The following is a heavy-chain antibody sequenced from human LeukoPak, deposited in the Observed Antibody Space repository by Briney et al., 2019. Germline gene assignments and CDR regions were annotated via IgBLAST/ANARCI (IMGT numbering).Heavy chain of an antibody. J-gene: IGHJ4*02. CDR2: INNDGSST. CDR3: ACYGIAPPH. CDR1: GSTFSSYW. D-gene: IGHD2-15*01. V-gene: IGHV3-74*01. Sequence: PGGSLRLSCAASGSTFSSYWMHWVRQAPGKGLVWVSHINNDGSSTNYADSVKGRFTISRDNAKNTLYLQMNSLGTEDTAVYYCACYGIAPPHWGQGALVTVSS.